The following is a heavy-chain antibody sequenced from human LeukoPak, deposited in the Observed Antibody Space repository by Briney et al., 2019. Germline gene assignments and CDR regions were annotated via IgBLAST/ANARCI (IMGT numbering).Heavy chain of an antibody. CDR1: GYTFTGYY. Sequence: ASVKVSCKASGYTFTGYYMHWVRQAPGQGLEWMGWINPNSGGTNYAQKFQGRVTMTRDTSISTAYMELSRLRSDDTAVYYCARDGPVVVVPAAINYWGQGTLVTVSS. D-gene: IGHD2-2*02. V-gene: IGHV1-2*02. CDR2: INPNSGGT. CDR3: ARDGPVVVVPAAINY. J-gene: IGHJ4*02.